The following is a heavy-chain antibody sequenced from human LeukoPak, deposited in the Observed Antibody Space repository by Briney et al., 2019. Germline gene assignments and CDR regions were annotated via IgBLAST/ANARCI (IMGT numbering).Heavy chain of an antibody. CDR1: GYFFSSYW. CDR2: IYPGDSDT. V-gene: IGHV5-51*01. D-gene: IGHD6-13*01. Sequence: GESLKISCKGSGYFFSSYWIGWVRQMPGKGLEWMGIIYPGDSDTTYSPSFQGQVTISADKSISTAYLQWSSLKATDTAMYYCARRPFIAAAGTGYYFDYWGQGTLVTVSS. CDR3: ARRPFIAAAGTGYYFDY. J-gene: IGHJ4*02.